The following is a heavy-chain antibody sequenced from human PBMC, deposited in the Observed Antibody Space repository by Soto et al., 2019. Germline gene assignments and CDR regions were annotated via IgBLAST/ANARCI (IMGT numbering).Heavy chain of an antibody. CDR3: AREVKGDGYCPPLDN. CDR2: ISYDGSNK. CDR1: GFTFSSYA. Sequence: GGSLRLSCAASGFTFSSYAMHWVRQAPGKGLERVAVISYDGSNKYYADSVKGRFTISRDNSKNTLYLQMNSLRAEDTAVYFFAREVKGDGYCPPLDNWGKGSLVTVCS. V-gene: IGHV3-30*01. D-gene: IGHD5-12*01. J-gene: IGHJ4*02.